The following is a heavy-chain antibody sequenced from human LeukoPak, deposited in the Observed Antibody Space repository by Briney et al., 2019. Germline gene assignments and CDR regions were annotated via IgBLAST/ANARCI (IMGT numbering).Heavy chain of an antibody. CDR3: AKWGAQSGNYRVVDC. Sequence: GGSLRLACVASGITFSSYAMSWVRQAPGKGLEWVSAINGGADSTYYADSVKGRFTISRDNSKNTLFLQMNSLRVEDTAVYYCAKWGAQSGNYRVVDCWGRGTLVTVSS. V-gene: IGHV3-23*01. D-gene: IGHD3-10*01. CDR2: INGGADST. CDR1: GITFSSYA. J-gene: IGHJ4*02.